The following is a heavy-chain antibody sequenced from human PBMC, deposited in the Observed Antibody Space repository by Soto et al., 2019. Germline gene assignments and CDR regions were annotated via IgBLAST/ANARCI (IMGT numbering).Heavy chain of an antibody. V-gene: IGHV4-34*01. CDR1: GGSFSGYY. J-gene: IGHJ6*03. D-gene: IGHD4-4*01. Sequence: SETLSLTCAVYGGSFSGYYWSWIRQPPGKGLEWIGEINHSGSTNYNPSLKSRVTISVDTSKNQFSLKLSSVTAADTAVYYCARARSNYSYYYYYMDVWGKGTTVTVSS. CDR2: INHSGST. CDR3: ARARSNYSYYYYYMDV.